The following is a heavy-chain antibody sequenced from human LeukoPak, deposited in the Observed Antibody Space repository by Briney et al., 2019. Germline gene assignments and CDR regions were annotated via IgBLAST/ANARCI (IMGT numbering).Heavy chain of an antibody. J-gene: IGHJ4*02. CDR3: AKDGPHPYYYDSSGYYYD. D-gene: IGHD3-22*01. Sequence: GGSLRLSCAASGFTFSSYAMSWVRQAPGKGLEWVSAILVTGGNTYYADSVKGRFTISRDNSKNTLYLQMNSLRAEDTAVYYCAKDGPHPYYYDSSGYYYDWGQGTLVTVSS. CDR2: ILVTGGNT. CDR1: GFTFSSYA. V-gene: IGHV3-23*01.